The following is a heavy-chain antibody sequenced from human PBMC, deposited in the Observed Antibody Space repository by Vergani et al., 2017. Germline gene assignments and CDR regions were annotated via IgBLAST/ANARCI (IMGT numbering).Heavy chain of an antibody. CDR2: SSGSGGST. V-gene: IGHV3-23*01. J-gene: IGHJ5*02. CDR1: GFTFSSYA. Sequence: VQLLESGGGLVQPGGSLRLSCAASGFTFSSYAMSWVRQAPGKGLEWVSTSSGSGGSTYDAESVKGRFTLSRDNSKNTLYLQMNSLRAEDTAVYYCAKEHIAVAGSWFDPWGQGTLVTVSS. CDR3: AKEHIAVAGSWFDP. D-gene: IGHD6-19*01.